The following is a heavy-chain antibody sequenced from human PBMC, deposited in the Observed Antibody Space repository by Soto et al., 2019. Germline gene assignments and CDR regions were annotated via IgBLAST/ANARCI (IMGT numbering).Heavy chain of an antibody. Sequence: PGGSLRLSCAAAGFTFSSYAMHWVRQAPGKGLEWVAVISYDGSNKYYADSVKGRFTISRDNSKNTLYLQMNSLRAEDTAVYYCAREPTDSSSWYAFDIWCQGTMVTVSS. CDR1: GFTFSSYA. CDR3: AREPTDSSSWYAFDI. J-gene: IGHJ3*02. CDR2: ISYDGSNK. V-gene: IGHV3-30-3*01. D-gene: IGHD6-6*01.